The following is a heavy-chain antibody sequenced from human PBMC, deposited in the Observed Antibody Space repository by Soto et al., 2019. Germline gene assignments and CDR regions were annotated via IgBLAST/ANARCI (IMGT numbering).Heavy chain of an antibody. J-gene: IGHJ6*03. Sequence: PGESLKISCKGSGYSFTSYWIGWVRQMPGKGLEWMGIIYPGDSDTRYSPSFQGQVTISADKSISTAYLQWSSLKASDTAMYYCARPVVPAARGWDYYMDVWGKGTTVTVTS. CDR2: IYPGDSDT. CDR3: ARPVVPAARGWDYYMDV. V-gene: IGHV5-51*01. CDR1: GYSFTSYW. D-gene: IGHD2-2*01.